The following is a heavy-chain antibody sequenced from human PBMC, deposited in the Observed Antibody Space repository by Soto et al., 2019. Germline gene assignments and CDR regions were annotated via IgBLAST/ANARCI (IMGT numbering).Heavy chain of an antibody. D-gene: IGHD3-22*01. V-gene: IGHV1-3*01. CDR2: INAGNGNT. CDR3: ARAYDSSGYYYDAFDI. CDR1: GYTFTSYA. Sequence: ASVKVSCKASGYTFTSYAMHWVRQAPGQRLEWMGWINAGNGNTKYSQKFQGRVTITRDTSASTAYMELSSLRSEDTAVYYCARAYDSSGYYYDAFDIWGQGTMVTVSS. J-gene: IGHJ3*02.